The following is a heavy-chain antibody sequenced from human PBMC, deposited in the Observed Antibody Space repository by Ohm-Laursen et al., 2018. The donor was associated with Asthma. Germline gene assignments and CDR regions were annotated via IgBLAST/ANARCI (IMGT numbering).Heavy chain of an antibody. CDR2: INHSGST. CDR3: ARGRSGWYTD. CDR1: GGSFSGYY. D-gene: IGHD6-19*01. V-gene: IGHV4-34*01. J-gene: IGHJ4*02. Sequence: TLSLTCVVYGGSFSGYYWSWIRQPPGEGLEWIGEINHSGSTNYNPSLKSRVTISVDTSKNQFSLKLSSVTAADTAVYYCARGRSGWYTDWGQGTLVTVSS.